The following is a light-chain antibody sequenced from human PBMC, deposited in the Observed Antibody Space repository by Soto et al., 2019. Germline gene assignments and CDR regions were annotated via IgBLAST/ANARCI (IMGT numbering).Light chain of an antibody. CDR2: DVS. Sequence: QSALTQPASVSGSPGQSITISCTGTSSDVGGYNYVSWYQQHPGKAPKLRIYDVSNRHSGVSNRFSGSKSGNTASLTISGLQAEDEADYYCSSYTGSSTYVVFGGGTKLTVL. J-gene: IGLJ2*01. CDR1: SSDVGGYNY. CDR3: SSYTGSSTYVV. V-gene: IGLV2-14*01.